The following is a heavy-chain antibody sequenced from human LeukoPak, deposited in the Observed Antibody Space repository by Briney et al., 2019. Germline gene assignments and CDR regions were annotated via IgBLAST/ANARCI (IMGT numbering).Heavy chain of an antibody. D-gene: IGHD3-16*01. CDR1: GFTFSGYE. CDR3: ARVIQLTYMDV. Sequence: GGSLRLSCAVSGFTFSGYEMNWVRQAPGQGLEWVSYISSRGSIIYYAGSVKGRFTVSRDNPKNSLFLQMNSLRDEDTAVYFCARVIQLTYMDVWGKGTTVTVSS. CDR2: ISSRGSII. V-gene: IGHV3-48*03. J-gene: IGHJ6*03.